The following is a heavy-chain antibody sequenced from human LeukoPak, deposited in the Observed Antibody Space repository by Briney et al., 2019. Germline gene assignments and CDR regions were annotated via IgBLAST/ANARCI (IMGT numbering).Heavy chain of an antibody. CDR1: GDTFSSYV. J-gene: IGHJ4*02. Sequence: GTSVKVSCKASGDTFSSYVTSWVRQAPGQGLEWMGGFTPFFGTANYAQKFQGRVTITADESTSTAYMELSSLRSEDTAVYYCARGGLPGIAAAFDYWGQGTLVTVSS. CDR3: ARGGLPGIAAAFDY. CDR2: FTPFFGTA. V-gene: IGHV1-69*01. D-gene: IGHD6-13*01.